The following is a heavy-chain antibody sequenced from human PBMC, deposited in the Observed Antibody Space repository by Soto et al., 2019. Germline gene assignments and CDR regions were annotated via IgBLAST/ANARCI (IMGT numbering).Heavy chain of an antibody. V-gene: IGHV4-34*01. CDR3: ARDRLVSDCSGGSCSIVFDY. J-gene: IGHJ4*02. CDR2: INHSGST. D-gene: IGHD2-15*01. CDR1: GGSFSGYY. Sequence: SETLSLTCAVYGGSFSGYYWSWIRQPPGKGLEWIGEINHSGSTNYNPSLKSRVTISVDTSKNQFSLKLSSVTAADTAVYYCARDRLVSDCSGGSCSIVFDYWGQGALVTVSS.